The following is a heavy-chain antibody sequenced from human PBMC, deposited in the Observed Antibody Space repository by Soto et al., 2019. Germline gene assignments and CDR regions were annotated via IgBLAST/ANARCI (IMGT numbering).Heavy chain of an antibody. CDR2: MNTNNGNT. Sequence: ASVKVSCKASDYTFSSYGITWVRQAPGQGLEWMGWMNTNNGNTGYAQKFQGRVTMTRNTSISTAYMELSSLRSEDTAVYYCARGGSGYDPYYYYYMDVWGKGTTVTVSS. CDR3: ARGGSGYDPYYYYYMDV. D-gene: IGHD5-12*01. J-gene: IGHJ6*03. V-gene: IGHV1-8*02. CDR1: DYTFSSYG.